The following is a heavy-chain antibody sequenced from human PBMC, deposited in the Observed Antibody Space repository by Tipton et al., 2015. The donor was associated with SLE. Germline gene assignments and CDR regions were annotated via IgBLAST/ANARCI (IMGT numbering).Heavy chain of an antibody. V-gene: IGHV3-53*05. CDR2: IYSGGST. D-gene: IGHD1-26*01. J-gene: IGHJ3*02. CDR3: ARDRSRGYSGSYFAFDI. Sequence: SLRLPCAASGFTVSSNYMSWVRQAPGKGLEWVSVIYSGGSTYYADSVKGRFTISRDNSKNTLYLQMNSLRAEDTAVYYCARDRSRGYSGSYFAFDIWGQGTMVTVSS. CDR1: GFTVSSNY.